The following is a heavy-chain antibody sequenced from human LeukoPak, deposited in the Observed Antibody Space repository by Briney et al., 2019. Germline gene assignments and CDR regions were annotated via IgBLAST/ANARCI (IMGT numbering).Heavy chain of an antibody. CDR1: GGSISTYY. CDR2: VYTTGIT. V-gene: IGHV4-4*07. Sequence: KPSETLSLTCTVSGGSISTYYWNWIRQPAGRGLEWIGRVYTTGITNYNPSLKSRVTISVDTSKIQFSLKLSSVTAADTAVYYCARLALQEVGATQTYYLDYWGQGTLVTVSS. D-gene: IGHD1-26*01. J-gene: IGHJ4*02. CDR3: ARLALQEVGATQTYYLDY.